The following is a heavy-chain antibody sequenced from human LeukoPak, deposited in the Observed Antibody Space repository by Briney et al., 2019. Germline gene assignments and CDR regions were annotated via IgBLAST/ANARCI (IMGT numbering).Heavy chain of an antibody. Sequence: ASVKVSCKGSGYNFTVYYMHWVRQAPGQGLEWMGWMDPNSGDTIYAPKFQGRVSMTRDTSITTAYMELSSLTLDDSAMYYCATKGGLTPNTLAMWGHGTMVTVSS. CDR1: GYNFTVYY. D-gene: IGHD2-15*01. J-gene: IGHJ3*01. V-gene: IGHV1-2*02. CDR3: ATKGGLTPNTLAM. CDR2: MDPNSGDT.